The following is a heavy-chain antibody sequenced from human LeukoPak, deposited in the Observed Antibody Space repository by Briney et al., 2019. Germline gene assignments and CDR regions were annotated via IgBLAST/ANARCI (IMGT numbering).Heavy chain of an antibody. V-gene: IGHV4-34*01. CDR3: ARERVVSDYNWFDP. CDR1: GASFAGYS. D-gene: IGHD6-25*01. CDR2: VNRVGCT. Sequence: SETLSLTCAVHGASFAGYSWSWIRQSPGKGLEWIGEVNRVGCTIYNPSLKSRVNISIDTSTTQFSLRLSSVTVADTAVYFCARERVVSDYNWFDPWGQGTQVTVSS. J-gene: IGHJ5*02.